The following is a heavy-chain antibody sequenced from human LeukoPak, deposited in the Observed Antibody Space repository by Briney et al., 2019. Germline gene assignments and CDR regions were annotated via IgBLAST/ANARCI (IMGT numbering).Heavy chain of an antibody. J-gene: IGHJ4*02. CDR1: GFTFSSYA. CDR3: AKDGAYDYVWGSYLD. Sequence: PGRSLRLSCAASGFTFSSYAMSWVRQAPGKGLEWVSAISGSGGSTYYADSVKGRFTISRDNSKNTLYLQMDSLRAEDTAVYYCAKDGAYDYVWGSYLDWGQGTLVTVSS. CDR2: ISGSGGST. D-gene: IGHD3-16*02. V-gene: IGHV3-23*01.